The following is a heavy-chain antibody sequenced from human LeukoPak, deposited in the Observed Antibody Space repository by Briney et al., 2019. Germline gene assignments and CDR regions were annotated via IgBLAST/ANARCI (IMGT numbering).Heavy chain of an antibody. D-gene: IGHD3-10*01. V-gene: IGHV4-59*01. CDR3: AREENYYGSGSYSNWFDP. Sequence: SETLSLTCTVSGVSISSYYWSWIRQPPGKGLEWIGYIYYSGSTNYNPSLKSRVTISVDTSKNQFSLKLSSVTAADTAVYYCAREENYYGSGSYSNWFDPWGQGTLVTVSS. CDR2: IYYSGST. J-gene: IGHJ5*02. CDR1: GVSISSYY.